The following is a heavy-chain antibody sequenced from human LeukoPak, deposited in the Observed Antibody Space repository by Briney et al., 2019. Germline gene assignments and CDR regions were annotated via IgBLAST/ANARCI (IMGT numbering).Heavy chain of an antibody. V-gene: IGHV3-30-3*01. CDR2: ISYDGSNK. CDR3: AREYMGYCSSTSCYRNAFDI. CDR1: GFTFSSYA. Sequence: GGSLRLSCAASGFTFSSYAMHGVRQAPGKGLEGVAVISYDGSNKYYADSVKGRFTISRDNSKNTLYLQMTSLRAQDTAVYSCAREYMGYCSSTSCYRNAFDIWGQGTMVTVSS. D-gene: IGHD2-2*01. J-gene: IGHJ3*02.